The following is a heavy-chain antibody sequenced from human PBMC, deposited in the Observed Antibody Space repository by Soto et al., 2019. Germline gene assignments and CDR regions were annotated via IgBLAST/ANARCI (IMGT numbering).Heavy chain of an antibody. J-gene: IGHJ4*02. CDR1: GGTFSSYT. V-gene: IGHV1-69*02. CDR2: IIPILGIA. CDR3: SLMVEMATIPLYCFDY. D-gene: IGHD5-12*01. Sequence: QVQLVQSGAEVKKPGSSVKVSCKASGGTFSSYTISWVRQAPGQGLEWMGRIIPILGIANYAQKFQGRVTITADKSTSTAYMELSSLRSEDTAVCYCSLMVEMATIPLYCFDYWGQGTLVTVSS.